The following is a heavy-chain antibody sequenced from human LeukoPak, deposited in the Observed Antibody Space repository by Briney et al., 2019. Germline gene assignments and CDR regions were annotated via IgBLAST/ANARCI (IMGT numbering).Heavy chain of an antibody. CDR3: ARGYSTSSPKYYYYMDV. CDR1: GYTFTNYD. J-gene: IGHJ6*03. Sequence: ASVKVSCKASGYTFTNYDLNWVRQATGQGLEWMGCLNPNTGNTGFAQKFQGRLTITRNTSISTAYMELRSLRSEDTAVYYCARGYSTSSPKYYYYMDVWGKGTTVTVSS. CDR2: LNPNTGNT. D-gene: IGHD6-6*01. V-gene: IGHV1-8*03.